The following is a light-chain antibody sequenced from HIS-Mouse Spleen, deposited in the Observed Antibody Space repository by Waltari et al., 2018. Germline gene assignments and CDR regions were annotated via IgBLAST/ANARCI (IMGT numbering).Light chain of an antibody. V-gene: IGLV3-10*01. CDR3: YSTDSSGNHRV. Sequence: SYELTQPPSVSVSPGQTARLTCSGDALPKKYAYWYQQESGVAPVLVIYEDSKRPSGIPERFSGSSPGTMATLTISGAQVEDEADYYCYSTDSSGNHRVFGGGTKLTVL. CDR1: ALPKKY. CDR2: EDS. J-gene: IGLJ2*01.